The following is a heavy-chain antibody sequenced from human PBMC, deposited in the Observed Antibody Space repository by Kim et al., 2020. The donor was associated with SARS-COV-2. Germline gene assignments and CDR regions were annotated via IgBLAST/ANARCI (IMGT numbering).Heavy chain of an antibody. D-gene: IGHD2-2*01. CDR3: ARDTVVPVAYGMDV. CDR2: ISSSSSYI. V-gene: IGHV3-21*04. Sequence: GGSLRLSCAASGFTFSSYSMNWVRQAPGKGLEWVSSISSSSSYIYYADSVKGRFTISRDNAKNSLYLQMNSLRAEDTAVYYCARDTVVPVAYGMDVWGQGTTVTVSS. J-gene: IGHJ6*02. CDR1: GFTFSSYS.